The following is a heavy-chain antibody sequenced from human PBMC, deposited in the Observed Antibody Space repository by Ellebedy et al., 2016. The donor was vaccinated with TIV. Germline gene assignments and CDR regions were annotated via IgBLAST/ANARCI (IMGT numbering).Heavy chain of an antibody. CDR3: ARVGPFYDDTSGYVHY. CDR2: INPSGGST. D-gene: IGHD3-22*01. J-gene: IGHJ4*02. CDR1: GYTFTSYH. Sequence: ASVKVSCKASGYTFTSYHMHWVRQAPGQGLEWMGIINPSGGSTTYAQKFQGRVTMTRDTSTSTVNMEVSSLRSADTAVYYCARVGPFYDDTSGYVHYWGQGTLVTVSS. V-gene: IGHV1-46*01.